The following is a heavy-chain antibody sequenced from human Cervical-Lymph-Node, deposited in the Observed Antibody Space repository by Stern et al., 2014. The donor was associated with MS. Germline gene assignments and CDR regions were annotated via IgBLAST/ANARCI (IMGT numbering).Heavy chain of an antibody. CDR1: GFTFSSYA. V-gene: IGHV3-23*01. CDR3: ARDRDYDPNGMDV. CDR2: ISVTGRST. Sequence: EVQLLESGGGLVQPGGSLRLSCAASGFTFSSYAMSWVRQAPGKGLQWVSTISVTGRSTYSADSVKGRFTISRDNSENTLYLQVNGLRVDDTAVYYCARDRDYDPNGMDVWGQGATVTVSS. D-gene: IGHD3-16*01. J-gene: IGHJ6*02.